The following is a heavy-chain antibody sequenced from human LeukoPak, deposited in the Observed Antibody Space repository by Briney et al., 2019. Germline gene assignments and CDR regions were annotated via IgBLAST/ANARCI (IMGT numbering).Heavy chain of an antibody. CDR3: ARAVVVPAAIGDYYYYYYMDV. V-gene: IGHV3-20*04. CDR2: INWNGGRT. Sequence: GGSLRLSCAASGFTFDDNGMSWVRQAPGEGLEWVSGINWNGGRTGYADSVKGRFTISRDNATNSLYLQMNSLRAEDTALYYCARAVVVPAAIGDYYYYYYMDVGGKGTTVTLSS. CDR1: GFTFDDNG. D-gene: IGHD2-2*01. J-gene: IGHJ6*03.